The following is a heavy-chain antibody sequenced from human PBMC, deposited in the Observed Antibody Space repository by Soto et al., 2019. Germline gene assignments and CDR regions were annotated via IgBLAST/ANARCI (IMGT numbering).Heavy chain of an antibody. D-gene: IGHD3-10*01. V-gene: IGHV1-18*01. CDR1: GYTFTSYG. CDR3: ARAAHSSGSERAFDY. J-gene: IGHJ4*02. Sequence: VASVKVSCKASGYTFTSYGISWVRQAPGQGLEWMGWISAYNGNTNYAQKLQGRVTVTTDTSTSTAYMELRSLRSDDTAVYYCARAAHSSGSERAFDYWGQGTLVTVSS. CDR2: ISAYNGNT.